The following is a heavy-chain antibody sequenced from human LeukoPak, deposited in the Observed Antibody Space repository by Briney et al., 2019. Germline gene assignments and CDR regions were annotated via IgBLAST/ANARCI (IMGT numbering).Heavy chain of an antibody. Sequence: GGSLRLSCAASGFTFSSYSMNWVRQAPGKGLEWDSSISSSSSYIYYADSVKGRFTISRDNAKNSLYLQMNSLRAEDTAVYYCARDQSGIAAGALSDWGQGTLVTVSS. CDR3: ARDQSGIAAGALSD. J-gene: IGHJ4*02. CDR2: ISSSSSYI. D-gene: IGHD6-13*01. CDR1: GFTFSSYS. V-gene: IGHV3-21*01.